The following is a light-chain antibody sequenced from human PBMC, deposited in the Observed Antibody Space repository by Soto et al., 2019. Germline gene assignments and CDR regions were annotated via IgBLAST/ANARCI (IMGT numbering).Light chain of an antibody. Sequence: QSVLTQPPSASGTPGQRVTISCSGSSSNIGSNTANWYQQLPGTAPKLVMYTNNQRPSGVPDRFSGSKSGTSASLAISGRQSEDEAAYYCAAWDDRLNGFVFGTGTKVTVL. CDR2: TNN. CDR1: SSNIGSNT. J-gene: IGLJ1*01. CDR3: AAWDDRLNGFV. V-gene: IGLV1-44*01.